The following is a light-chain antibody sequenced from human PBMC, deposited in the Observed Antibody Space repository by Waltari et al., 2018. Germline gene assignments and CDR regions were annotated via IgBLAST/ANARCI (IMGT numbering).Light chain of an antibody. CDR2: NTD. J-gene: IGLJ3*02. CDR1: SSNIAING. V-gene: IGLV1-44*01. CDR3: ATWDDNLKGL. Sequence: QSVLTQPASASGTPGQRVTIACSGSSSNIAINGVTWYHQIPGTAPNLLIYNTDQRPSGVPDRFSGSKSGTSASLAISGLQSEDEADYYCATWDDNLKGLFGGGTKLTVL.